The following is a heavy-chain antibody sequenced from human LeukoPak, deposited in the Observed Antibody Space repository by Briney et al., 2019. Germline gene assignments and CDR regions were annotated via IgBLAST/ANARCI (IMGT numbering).Heavy chain of an antibody. CDR1: GFTFSDYY. V-gene: IGHV3-11*01. CDR2: ISSSGSTK. CDR3: ARGGYSSSGYWFDP. Sequence: GGSLRLSCAASGFTFSDYYMSWIRQAPGKGLEWVSYISSSGSTKYYADSVKGRFTIPRANAKKSLYLQMNSLGAEDAAVYYCARGGYSSSGYWFDPWGQGTLVTVSS. D-gene: IGHD6-13*01. J-gene: IGHJ5*02.